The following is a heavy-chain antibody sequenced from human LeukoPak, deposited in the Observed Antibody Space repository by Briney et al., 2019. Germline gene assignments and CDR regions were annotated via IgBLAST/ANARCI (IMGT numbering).Heavy chain of an antibody. CDR3: ARDRWSGYYIFDY. CDR1: GGSISSGSYY. V-gene: IGHV4-61*02. Sequence: PSETLSLTCTVSGGSISSGSYYWRWIRQPAGTGLEWLGRIYTSGSTNYNPSLKSRVTISVDTSKNQFSLKLSSVTAADTAVYYCARDRWSGYYIFDYWGQGTLVTVSS. J-gene: IGHJ4*02. CDR2: IYTSGST. D-gene: IGHD3-3*01.